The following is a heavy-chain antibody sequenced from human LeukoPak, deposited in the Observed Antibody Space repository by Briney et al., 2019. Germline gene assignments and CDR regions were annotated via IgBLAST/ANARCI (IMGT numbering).Heavy chain of an antibody. V-gene: IGHV3-7*01. CDR3: ARYYYGMDV. CDR2: IKQDGSEK. Sequence: GGSLRLSCAASGFTFSSYSMNWVRQAPGKGLEWVANIKQDGSEKYYVDSVKGRFTISRDNAKNSLYLQMNSLRAEDTAVYYCARYYYGMDVWGQGTTVTVSS. J-gene: IGHJ6*02. CDR1: GFTFSSYS.